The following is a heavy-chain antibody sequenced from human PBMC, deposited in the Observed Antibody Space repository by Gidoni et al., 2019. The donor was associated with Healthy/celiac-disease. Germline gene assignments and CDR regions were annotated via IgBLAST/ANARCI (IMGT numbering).Heavy chain of an antibody. CDR1: GFTFSSYA. D-gene: IGHD2-2*01. CDR3: ARDQPLEYQLLWLDY. Sequence: QVQLVASGGGVVQPGRSLRLSCAASGFTFSSYAMHWVRQAPGKGLEWVAVISYDGSNKYYADSVKGRFTISRDNSKNTLYLQMNSLRAEDTAVYYCARDQPLEYQLLWLDYWGQGTLVTVSS. V-gene: IGHV3-30-3*01. J-gene: IGHJ4*02. CDR2: ISYDGSNK.